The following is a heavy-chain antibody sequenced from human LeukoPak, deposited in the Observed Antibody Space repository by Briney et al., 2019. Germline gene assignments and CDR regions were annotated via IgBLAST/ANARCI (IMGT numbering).Heavy chain of an antibody. CDR1: GGTFSSYA. CDR3: ARAHYYGSGSYYISSDWFDP. J-gene: IGHJ5*02. CDR2: IIPIFGTA. Sequence: SVKVSCKAFGGTFSSYAISWVRQAPGQGLEWMGGIIPIFGTANYAQKFQGRVTITADESTSTAYMELSSLRSEDTAVYYCARAHYYGSGSYYISSDWFDPWGQGTLVTVSS. V-gene: IGHV1-69*13. D-gene: IGHD3-10*01.